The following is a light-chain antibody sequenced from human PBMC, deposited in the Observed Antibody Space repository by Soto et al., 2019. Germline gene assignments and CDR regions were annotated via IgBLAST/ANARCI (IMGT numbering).Light chain of an antibody. CDR1: QSVNNY. CDR3: EHRNTAPGR. J-gene: IGKJ1*01. Sequence: EIVLTQSPATLSLSPGERATLSCRASQSVNNYLAWYQQRPGQAPRLLIYDASNRATGIPARFSGSGSGTDFTLTICSLKPEDFALYYCEHRNTAPGRVGRGTRVDNK. V-gene: IGKV3-11*01. CDR2: DAS.